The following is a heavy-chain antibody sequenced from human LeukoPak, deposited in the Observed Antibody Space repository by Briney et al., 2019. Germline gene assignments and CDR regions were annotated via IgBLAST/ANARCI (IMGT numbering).Heavy chain of an antibody. D-gene: IGHD3-10*02. J-gene: IGHJ4*02. CDR3: ARHVRGVHY. Sequence: SETLSLTCAVYGGSFSGYYWSWIRQPPGKGLEWIGEINHSGSTNYNPSLKSRVTISVDTSKNQFSLKLSSVTAADTAVYYCARHVRGVHYWGQGTLVTVSS. V-gene: IGHV4-34*01. CDR2: INHSGST. CDR1: GGSFSGYY.